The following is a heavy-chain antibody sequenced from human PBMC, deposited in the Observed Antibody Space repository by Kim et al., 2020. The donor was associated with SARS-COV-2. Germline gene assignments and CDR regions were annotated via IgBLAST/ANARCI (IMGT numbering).Heavy chain of an antibody. V-gene: IGHV4-59*08. CDR2: IYYSGST. J-gene: IGHJ3*02. CDR1: GGSISSYY. Sequence: SETLSLTCTVSGGSISSYYWSWIRQPPGKGLEWIGYIYYSGSTNYNPSLKSRVTISVDTSKNQFSLKLSSVTAADTAVYYCARHWAAAGTRVAFDIWGQGTMVTVSS. CDR3: ARHWAAAGTRVAFDI. D-gene: IGHD6-13*01.